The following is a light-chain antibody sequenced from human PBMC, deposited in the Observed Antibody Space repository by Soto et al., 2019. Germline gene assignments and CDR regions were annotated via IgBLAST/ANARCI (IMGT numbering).Light chain of an antibody. CDR2: GAS. J-gene: IGKJ1*01. Sequence: EIVMTRSPATLSVSPGERATLSCRASQSVSSNLAWYHQKPGQAPRLLIYGASTRATGIPARFSGSGSGTEFTLTISSLQSEDFAVYYCKQYNNWPLTFGQGTKV. CDR3: KQYNNWPLT. CDR1: QSVSSN. V-gene: IGKV3-15*01.